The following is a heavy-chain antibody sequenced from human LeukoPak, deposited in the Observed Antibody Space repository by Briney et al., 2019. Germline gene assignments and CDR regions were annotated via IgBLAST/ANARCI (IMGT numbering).Heavy chain of an antibody. Sequence: LRLSCAASGFTFGDYYMSWIRQHPGKGLEWIGYIYYSGSTYYNPSLKSRVTISVDTSKNQFSLKLSSVTAADTAVYYCARVGYSSSWWNYFDYWGQGTLVTVSS. V-gene: IGHV4-31*02. CDR2: IYYSGST. D-gene: IGHD6-13*01. CDR3: ARVGYSSSWWNYFDY. J-gene: IGHJ4*02. CDR1: GFTFGDYY.